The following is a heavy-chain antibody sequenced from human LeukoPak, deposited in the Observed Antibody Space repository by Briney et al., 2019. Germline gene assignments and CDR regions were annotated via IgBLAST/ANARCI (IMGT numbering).Heavy chain of an antibody. CDR2: IYYSGST. J-gene: IGHJ4*02. Sequence: SETLSLTCTVSGGSISSSSYYWGWIRQPPGKGLEWIGSIYYSGSTYYNPSLKSRATISVDTSKNQFSLKLSSVTAADTAVYYCASLYYYDSSGPPVGYFDYWGQGTLVTVSS. V-gene: IGHV4-39*01. D-gene: IGHD3-22*01. CDR1: GGSISSSSYY. CDR3: ASLYYYDSSGPPVGYFDY.